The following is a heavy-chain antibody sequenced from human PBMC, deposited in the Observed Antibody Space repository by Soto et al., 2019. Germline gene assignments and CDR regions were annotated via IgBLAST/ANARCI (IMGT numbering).Heavy chain of an antibody. CDR2: LYWDDDK. V-gene: IGHV2-5*02. CDR1: GFSLSTSGVG. Sequence: QITLKESGPTLVKPTQTLTLSCTFSGFSLSTSGVGVGWIRQPPGKALEWLALLYWDDDKRYSPSLKSRHTTTKHTSKTRVVLTFTSMDPVDTATVYCANRRRGIYFDSWGQGTLVTVAS. D-gene: IGHD3-16*01. CDR3: ANRRRGIYFDS. J-gene: IGHJ4*02.